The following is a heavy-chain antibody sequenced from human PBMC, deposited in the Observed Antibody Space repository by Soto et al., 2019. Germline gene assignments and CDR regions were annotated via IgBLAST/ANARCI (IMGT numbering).Heavy chain of an antibody. CDR1: GFTFSSYG. Sequence: GGSLRLSCAASGFTFSSYGMHWVRQAPGKGLEWVAVIWYDGSNKYYADSVKGRFTISRDNSKNTLYLQMNSLRAEDTAVYYCAGSYSSAYYFDYWGQGTLVTVSS. D-gene: IGHD3-10*01. CDR3: AGSYSSAYYFDY. CDR2: IWYDGSNK. V-gene: IGHV3-33*01. J-gene: IGHJ4*02.